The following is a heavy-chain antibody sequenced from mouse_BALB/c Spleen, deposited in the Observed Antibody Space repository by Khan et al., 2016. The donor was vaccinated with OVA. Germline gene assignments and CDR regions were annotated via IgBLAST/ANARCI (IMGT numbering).Heavy chain of an antibody. J-gene: IGHJ3*01. Sequence: QMQLEESGAELMKPGASVKISCKATGYTFSSYWIEWVKQRPGHGLEWIGEILPGSGRNNYNEKFKGKATFTADTSSHTAYMQLSNLTSDDSAVYYCARGNYYGSSSWFGYWGQGTLVTVSA. V-gene: IGHV1-9*01. D-gene: IGHD1-1*01. CDR1: GYTFSSYW. CDR2: ILPGSGRN. CDR3: ARGNYYGSSSWFGY.